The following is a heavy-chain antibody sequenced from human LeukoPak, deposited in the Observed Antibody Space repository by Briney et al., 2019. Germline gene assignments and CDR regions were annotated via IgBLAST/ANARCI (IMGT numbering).Heavy chain of an antibody. D-gene: IGHD6-19*01. CDR3: ARETEVSGGRSWDF. J-gene: IGHJ4*02. CDR1: GFSISSYY. V-gene: IGHV4-4*07. CDR2: IHSSGSM. Sequence: PSETLCLTCTVSGFSISSYYWTWIRQPAGKGLEWIGRIHSSGSMNHNPSLKSRVTMSVDTSNNQFSLKLSSVTAADTAVYYCARETEVSGGRSWDFWGQGTLVTVSS.